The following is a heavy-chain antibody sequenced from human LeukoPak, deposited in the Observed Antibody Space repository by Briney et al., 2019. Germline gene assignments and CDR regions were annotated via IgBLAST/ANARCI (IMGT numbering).Heavy chain of an antibody. Sequence: GGSLRLSCAASGFTFSSYAMHWVRQAPGKGLEWVAVISYDGSNKYYADSVKGRFTISRDNSKNTLYLQMNSLRAEVTAVYYCARENTMIVVVIPRGAFDIWGQGTMVTVSS. V-gene: IGHV3-30-3*01. CDR3: ARENTMIVVVIPRGAFDI. CDR1: GFTFSSYA. J-gene: IGHJ3*02. CDR2: ISYDGSNK. D-gene: IGHD3-22*01.